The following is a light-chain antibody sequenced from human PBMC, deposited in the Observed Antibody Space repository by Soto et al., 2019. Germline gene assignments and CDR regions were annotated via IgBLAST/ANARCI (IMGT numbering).Light chain of an antibody. V-gene: IGKV1-33*01. Sequence: DIQMTQSPSSLSASVGGRVTITCQASQDISNYLNWYQQKPGKAPKLLIYDASNLETGVPSRFSGSGSGTDFTFTISSLQPEDIATYYCQQYDNLPLTFGRGTKVDIK. CDR1: QDISNY. CDR2: DAS. J-gene: IGKJ4*01. CDR3: QQYDNLPLT.